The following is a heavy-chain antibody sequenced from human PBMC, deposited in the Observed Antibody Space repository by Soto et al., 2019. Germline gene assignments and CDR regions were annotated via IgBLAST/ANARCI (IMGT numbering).Heavy chain of an antibody. CDR2: INSDGTIS. D-gene: IGHD2-21*01. V-gene: IGHV3-74*01. CDR1: GFTFDTYW. Sequence: LRLSCAASGFTFDTYWMNWVRQAPGKGPEWLSGINSDGTISSYADSVKGRFTISRDKARNTLSLQMNSLRADDTAVYYCARLSGDHSAFFSYGMDAWGQGTTVTVSS. J-gene: IGHJ6*01. CDR3: ARLSGDHSAFFSYGMDA.